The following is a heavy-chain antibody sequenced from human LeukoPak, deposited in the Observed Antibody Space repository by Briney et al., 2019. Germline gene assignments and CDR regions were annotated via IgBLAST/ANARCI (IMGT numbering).Heavy chain of an antibody. Sequence: GGSLRLSCAASGFTFSTYNMNWVRQAPGKGLEWVSSIGNSSYKYYAVSVKGRFTISRDNAKNSVYLQMNSLRAEDTAVYYCARERGQWLPIDAFDIWGQGTMVTVSS. D-gene: IGHD6-19*01. CDR2: IGNSSYK. CDR3: ARERGQWLPIDAFDI. CDR1: GFTFSTYN. V-gene: IGHV3-21*01. J-gene: IGHJ3*02.